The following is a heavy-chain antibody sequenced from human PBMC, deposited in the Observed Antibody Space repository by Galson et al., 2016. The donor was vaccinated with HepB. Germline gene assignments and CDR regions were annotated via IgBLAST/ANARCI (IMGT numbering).Heavy chain of an antibody. J-gene: IGHJ5*02. V-gene: IGHV3-21*01. CDR2: ISSGSSYI. CDR1: GSIFSDYC. Sequence: SLRLSCAASGSIFSDYCMNWIRQAPGKGLEWVSSISSGSSYIYYADSEKGRFTISRDNAKNSLYLQMNSLRAEDTALYYCARLLTSSSWYGWFDPWGQGTLVTGSA. CDR3: ARLLTSSSWYGWFDP. D-gene: IGHD6-13*01.